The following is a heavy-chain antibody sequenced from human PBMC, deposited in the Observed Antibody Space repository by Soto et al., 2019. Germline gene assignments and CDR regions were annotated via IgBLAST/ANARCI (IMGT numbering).Heavy chain of an antibody. V-gene: IGHV1-18*01. D-gene: IGHD3-9*01. CDR3: ARDRRLGGHYDIFSY. J-gene: IGHJ4*02. CDR1: GYTFASYG. Sequence: GASVKVSCKASGYTFASYGISWVRQAPGQGLEWMGWISAYNGNTNYAQKLQGRVTMTTDTSTSTAYMELRSLRSDDTAVYYCARDRRLGGHYDIFSYWGQGTLVTVSS. CDR2: ISAYNGNT.